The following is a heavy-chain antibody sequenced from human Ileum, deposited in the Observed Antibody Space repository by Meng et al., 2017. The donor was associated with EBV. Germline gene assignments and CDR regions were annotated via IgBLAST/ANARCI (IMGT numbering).Heavy chain of an antibody. D-gene: IGHD1-26*01. CDR1: GYTFSNYG. CDR3: ARAGNGGSYYFTY. Sequence: QHELVESGAGVKKPGDSVKVSCKASGYTFSNYGISWLRQAPGQGLEWMGWISAYNGNTNYAQNLQGRVTMTTDTSTGTAYMEVRSLRSDDTAVYYCARAGNGGSYYFTYWGQGTLVTVSS. V-gene: IGHV1-18*01. J-gene: IGHJ4*02. CDR2: ISAYNGNT.